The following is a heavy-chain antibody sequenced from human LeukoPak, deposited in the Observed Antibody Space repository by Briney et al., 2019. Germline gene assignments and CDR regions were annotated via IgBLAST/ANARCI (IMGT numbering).Heavy chain of an antibody. D-gene: IGHD2-21*01. CDR3: VRDYSWSFDL. CDR2: IRSSGTAT. V-gene: IGHV3-48*02. J-gene: IGHJ2*01. Sequence: SGGSLRLSCEASGFTFSNYGMHWVRQGPGKGLDGISYIRSSGTATFYADSVKGRFTTSRDSAGKSLYLQMNSLRDGDTAVYYCVRDYSWSFDLWGRGTPVTVSS. CDR1: GFTFSNYG.